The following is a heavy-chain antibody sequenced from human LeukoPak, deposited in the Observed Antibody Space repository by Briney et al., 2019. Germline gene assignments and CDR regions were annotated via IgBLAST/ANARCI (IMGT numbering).Heavy chain of an antibody. CDR3: ARDWRCSSTSCCKNWFDP. CDR1: GFTFSGYP. CDR2: IWYDGSNK. V-gene: IGHV3-33*01. D-gene: IGHD2-2*01. Sequence: GGSLRLSCAASGFTFSGYPIHWVRQAPGKGLEWVAVIWYDGSNKYYADSVKGRFTISRDNSKNTLYLQMNSLRAEDTAVYYCARDWRCSSTSCCKNWFDPWGQGTLVTVSS. J-gene: IGHJ5*02.